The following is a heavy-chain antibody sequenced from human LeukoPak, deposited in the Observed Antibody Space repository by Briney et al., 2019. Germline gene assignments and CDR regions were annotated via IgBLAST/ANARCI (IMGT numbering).Heavy chain of an antibody. Sequence: SETLSLTCTVSGGSVSSGSYYWSWIRQPPGKGLKWIGYIYYSGSTNYNPSLKSRVTISVDTSKNQFSLKLSSVTAADTAVYYCARDTIYGDYLWGGFDYWGQGTLVTVSS. CDR3: ARDTIYGDYLWGGFDY. CDR1: GGSVSSGSYY. D-gene: IGHD4-17*01. V-gene: IGHV4-61*01. J-gene: IGHJ4*02. CDR2: IYYSGST.